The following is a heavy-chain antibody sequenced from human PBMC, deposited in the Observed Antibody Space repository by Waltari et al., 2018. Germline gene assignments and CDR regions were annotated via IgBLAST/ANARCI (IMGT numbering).Heavy chain of an antibody. Sequence: QVQLQESGPGLVKPSETLSLTCAVSGYSISSSSYYWGWIRQPPGKGLEWIGSIYYSGSTYYNPSLKSRVTISVDTSKNQFSLKLSSVTAADTAVYYCARAYGDYLRTDAFDIWGQGTLVTVSS. CDR3: ARAYGDYLRTDAFDI. CDR1: GYSISSSSYY. D-gene: IGHD4-17*01. CDR2: IYYSGST. J-gene: IGHJ4*02. V-gene: IGHV4-39*07.